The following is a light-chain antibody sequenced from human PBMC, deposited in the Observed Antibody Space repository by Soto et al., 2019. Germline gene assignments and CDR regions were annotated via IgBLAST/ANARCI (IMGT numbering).Light chain of an antibody. CDR3: QQYCSSPRT. CDR1: QSVSSSD. V-gene: IGKV3-20*01. CDR2: GAS. Sequence: EIVLTQSPGTLSLSPGERATLSCRASQSVSSSDLAWYQQKPGQAPRLLIYGASSRATGIPDRFSGSGSVTDFTLTISRLEPEDFSVYYCQQYCSSPRTFGQETKVEIK. J-gene: IGKJ1*01.